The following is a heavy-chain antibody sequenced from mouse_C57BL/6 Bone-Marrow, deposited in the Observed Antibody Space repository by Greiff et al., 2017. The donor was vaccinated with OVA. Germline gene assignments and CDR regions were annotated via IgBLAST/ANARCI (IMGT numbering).Heavy chain of an antibody. CDR3: GVAKGYWYFDV. CDR2: INPSSGYT. Sequence: QVQLQQSGAELARPGASVKMSCKASGYTFTSYTMHWVKQRPGQGLEWIGYINPSSGYTKYNQKFKDKATLTADKSSSTAYMQLSSLTSEDSAVYYCGVAKGYWYFDVWGTGTTVTVSS. CDR1: GYTFTSYT. V-gene: IGHV1-4*01. J-gene: IGHJ1*03. D-gene: IGHD1-1*01.